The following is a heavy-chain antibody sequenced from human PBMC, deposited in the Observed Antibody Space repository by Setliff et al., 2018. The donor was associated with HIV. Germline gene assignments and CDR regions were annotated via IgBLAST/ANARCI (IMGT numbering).Heavy chain of an antibody. CDR1: GFTFSNNW. D-gene: IGHD2-2*01. J-gene: IGHJ4*02. CDR2: IKQDGSVK. V-gene: IGHV3-7*05. CDR3: ASHFGYCSSTSCEGY. Sequence: TGGSLRLSCAASGFTFSNNWMAWVRLAPGKGLEWVANIKQDGSVKNYVDSVKGRFTISRDNAKNSLYLQMNSLRAEDTAVYYCASHFGYCSSTSCEGYWGQGALVTVSS.